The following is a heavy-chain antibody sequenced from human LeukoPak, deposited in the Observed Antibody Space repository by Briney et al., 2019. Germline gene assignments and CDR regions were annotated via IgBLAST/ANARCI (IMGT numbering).Heavy chain of an antibody. D-gene: IGHD6-25*01. Sequence: SETLTLTCSVSGGSISSYYWNWIRQPPGKGLEWIGYIYYSGSTNYNPSLKSRVTISVDTSKDQFSLKLSSVTAADTAVYYCASTLMAALDYWGQGTLVTVSS. CDR1: GGSISSYY. J-gene: IGHJ4*02. CDR2: IYYSGST. V-gene: IGHV4-59*01. CDR3: ASTLMAALDY.